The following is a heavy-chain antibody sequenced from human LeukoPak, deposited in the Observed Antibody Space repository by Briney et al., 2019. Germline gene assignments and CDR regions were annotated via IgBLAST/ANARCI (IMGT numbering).Heavy chain of an antibody. V-gene: IGHV3-7*01. D-gene: IGHD1-14*01. CDR1: GFTFSGHW. CDR3: TRDRSRAEDD. J-gene: IGHJ4*02. Sequence: PGGSLRLSCAASGFTFSGHWMSWVRQAPGKGLEWVANINQGGSDKYYVHSVKGRFTISRENANNLLYLQMNSLRGEDTAVYYCTRDRSRAEDDWGQGTLVTVSS. CDR2: INQGGSDK.